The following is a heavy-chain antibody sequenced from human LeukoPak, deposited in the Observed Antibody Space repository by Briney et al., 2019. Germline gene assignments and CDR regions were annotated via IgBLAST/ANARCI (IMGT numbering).Heavy chain of an antibody. CDR1: GHTFTSYG. V-gene: IGHV1-18*01. J-gene: IGHJ3*02. CDR3: AREGLAKGINAFDI. Sequence: ASVKVSCKASGHTFTSYGISWVRQAPGQGLEWMGWISAYNGNTNYAQKLQGRVTMTTDTSTSTAYMELRSLRSDDTAVYYCAREGLAKGINAFDIWGQGTMVTVSS. D-gene: IGHD6-19*01. CDR2: ISAYNGNT.